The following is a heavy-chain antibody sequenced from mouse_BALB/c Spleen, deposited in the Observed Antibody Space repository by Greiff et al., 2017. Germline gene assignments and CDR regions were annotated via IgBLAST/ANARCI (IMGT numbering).Heavy chain of an antibody. Sequence: EVQLQQSGAELVKPGASVKLSCTASGFNIKDTYMHWVKQRPEQGLEWIGRIDPANGNTKYDPKFQGKATITADTSSNTAYLQLSSLTSEDTAVYYCASYSNCAMDYWGQGTSVTVSS. D-gene: IGHD2-5*01. V-gene: IGHV14-3*02. CDR3: ASYSNCAMDY. CDR2: IDPANGNT. CDR1: GFNIKDTY. J-gene: IGHJ4*01.